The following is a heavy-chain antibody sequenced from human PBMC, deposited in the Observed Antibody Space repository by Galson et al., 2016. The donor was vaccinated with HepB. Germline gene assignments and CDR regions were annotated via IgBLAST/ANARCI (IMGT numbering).Heavy chain of an antibody. J-gene: IGHJ6*02. CDR2: LSFGGTT. D-gene: IGHD6-6*01. Sequence: SETLSLTCTVSGGSVSSTNYYWGWIRQPPGRGLEWIGSLSFGGTTYYNPSLKSRVTISVDTSRNQFSLRLNSVTAADTAVYDCGRPRALSTWGYVAPRRRMEFYFDFWGQGTTVTVSS. CDR3: GRPRALSTWGYVAPRRRMEFYFDF. CDR1: GGSVSSTNYY. V-gene: IGHV4-39*01.